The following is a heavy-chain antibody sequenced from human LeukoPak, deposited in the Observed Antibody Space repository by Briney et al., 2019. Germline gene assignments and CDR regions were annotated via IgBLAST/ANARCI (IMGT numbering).Heavy chain of an antibody. CDR2: LRSRSSTI. CDR1: GFTFSSYG. V-gene: IGHV3-48*01. J-gene: IGHJ4*02. CDR3: ASILRSSSGYYFDY. D-gene: IGHD3-10*01. Sequence: PGGSLRLPCAASGFTFSSYGMNWVRQAPGKGLEWVSFLRSRSSTIYYADSVKGRFTVSRDNAKNSLYLQMNSLRAEDTAVYYCASILRSSSGYYFDYWGQGTLVTVSS.